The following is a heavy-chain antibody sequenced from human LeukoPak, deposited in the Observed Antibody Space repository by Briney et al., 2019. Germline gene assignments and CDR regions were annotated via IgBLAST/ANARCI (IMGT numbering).Heavy chain of an antibody. V-gene: IGHV3-23*01. J-gene: IGHJ4*02. D-gene: IGHD3-3*01. CDR1: GFTFSSYA. CDR3: AKGDITIFEVVIPPGWYY. CDR2: ISGSGGST. Sequence: LTGGSLRLSCAASGFTFSSYAMSWVRLAPGKGLEWVSAISGSGGSTYYADSVKGRFTISRDNSKNTLYLQMNSLRAEDTAVYYCAKGDITIFEVVIPPGWYYWGQGTLVTVSS.